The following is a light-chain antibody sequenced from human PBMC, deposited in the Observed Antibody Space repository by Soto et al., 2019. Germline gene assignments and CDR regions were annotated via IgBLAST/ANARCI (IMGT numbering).Light chain of an antibody. CDR2: DAS. J-gene: IGKJ1*01. CDR1: QSISSW. V-gene: IGKV1-5*01. CDR3: QQYNSYSGT. Sequence: DIHMTQSPSTLSASVGDRVTITCRASQSISSWLAWYQQKPGKAPKLLIYDASSLESGVPSRFSGSGSGTEFTLPISSLQPDDFAPYYCQQYNSYSGTFGQGTKVDIK.